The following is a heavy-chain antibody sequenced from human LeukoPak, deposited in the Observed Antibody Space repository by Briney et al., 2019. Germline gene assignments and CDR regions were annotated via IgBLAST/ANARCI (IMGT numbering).Heavy chain of an antibody. Sequence: SETLSLTCAVSGYSISSGYYWGWIRQPPGRGLEWIGGIYHSGSTYYNPSLKSRVTISVDTSKNQFSLKLSSVTAADTAVYYCAAERSGGSSAGYWGQGTLVTVSS. CDR2: IYHSGST. CDR3: AAERSGGSSAGY. J-gene: IGHJ4*02. CDR1: GYSISSGYY. D-gene: IGHD2-15*01. V-gene: IGHV4-38-2*01.